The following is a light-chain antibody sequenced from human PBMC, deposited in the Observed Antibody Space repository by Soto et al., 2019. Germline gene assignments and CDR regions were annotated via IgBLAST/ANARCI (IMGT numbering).Light chain of an antibody. CDR2: DTS. V-gene: IGKV3-15*01. J-gene: IGKJ4*01. Sequence: VMRQSPSTLSVSQGEGATLSCRASQGIGDTLAWYQHKPGQTPRLLIYDTSTRATGVPTRFSGSRSGAEFTLTINSLQSEDFAVYYCQPYNNWPLTFGGGTKVAIK. CDR3: QPYNNWPLT. CDR1: QGIGDT.